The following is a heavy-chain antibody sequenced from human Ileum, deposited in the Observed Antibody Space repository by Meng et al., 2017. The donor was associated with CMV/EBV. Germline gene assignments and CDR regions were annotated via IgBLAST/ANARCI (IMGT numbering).Heavy chain of an antibody. CDR3: AKDPGNPDTLDY. CDR1: GFTFSADG. J-gene: IGHJ4*02. CDR2: IRYDGSNE. V-gene: IGHV3-30*02. Sequence: QGLGMESGGVVVRPGMYLRLSCAVSGFTFSADGRHWVRQAPGKGLEWVAHIRYDGSNEYYADSVKGRFTIARDDSKNTLYLQMNSLTAEDTAIYYCAKDPGNPDTLDYWGQGTLVTVSS. D-gene: IGHD5-18*01.